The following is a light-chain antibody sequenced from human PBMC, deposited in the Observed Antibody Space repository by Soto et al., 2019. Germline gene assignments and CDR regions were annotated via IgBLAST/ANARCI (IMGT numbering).Light chain of an antibody. CDR3: QQYSDSPLT. CDR1: QTVRTNY. Sequence: EIVLTQSPGTLSLSPGERATLSCRASQTVRTNYLAWFQHKPGQAPRLLIYGASSRATGIPDRFSGSGSGTEFTITINRLEPEDFAVYFCQQYSDSPLTFGGGTKVEIK. CDR2: GAS. V-gene: IGKV3-20*01. J-gene: IGKJ4*01.